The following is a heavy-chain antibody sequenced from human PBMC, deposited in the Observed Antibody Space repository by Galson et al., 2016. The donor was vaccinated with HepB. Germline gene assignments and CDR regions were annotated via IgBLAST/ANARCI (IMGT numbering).Heavy chain of an antibody. D-gene: IGHD3-16*01. CDR1: GFTFSSYG. J-gene: IGHJ2*01. Sequence: SLRLSCAASGFTFSSYGMHWVRQAPGKGLEWVAVIWYDGSNEYYADSVKGRFTISRDESYNIAYLQMDSLKTEDTAMYYCSRSDLLTPTSHYLYFDFWGPSTLVTVSS. CDR2: IWYDGSNE. CDR3: SRSDLLTPTSHYLYFDF. V-gene: IGHV3-33*01.